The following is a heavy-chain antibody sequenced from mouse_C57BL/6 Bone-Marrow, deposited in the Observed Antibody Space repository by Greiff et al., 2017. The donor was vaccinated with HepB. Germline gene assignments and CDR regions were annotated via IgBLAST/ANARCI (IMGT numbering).Heavy chain of an antibody. CDR3: ARYYGNYEGWFAY. Sequence: EVKLMESGPELVKPGASVKIPCKASGYTFTDYNMDWVKQSHGKSLEWIGDINPNNGGTIYNQKFKGKATLTVDKSSSTAYMELRSLTSEDTAVYYCARYYGNYEGWFAYWGQGTLVTVSA. CDR1: GYTFTDYN. J-gene: IGHJ3*01. V-gene: IGHV1-18*01. CDR2: INPNNGGT. D-gene: IGHD2-1*01.